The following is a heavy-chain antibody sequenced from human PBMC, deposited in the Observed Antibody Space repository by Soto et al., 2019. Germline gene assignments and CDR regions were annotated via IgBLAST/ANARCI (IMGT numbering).Heavy chain of an antibody. D-gene: IGHD6-19*01. CDR1: GFTFSSYA. CDR3: AKDTPVAGYYYYYGMDV. Sequence: GGSLRLSCAASGFTFSSYAMSWVRQAPGKGLEWVSAISGSGGSTYYADSVKGRFTISRDNSKNTPYLQMNSLRAEDTAVYYCAKDTPVAGYYYYYGMDVWGQGTSVTAP. CDR2: ISGSGGST. V-gene: IGHV3-23*01. J-gene: IGHJ6*02.